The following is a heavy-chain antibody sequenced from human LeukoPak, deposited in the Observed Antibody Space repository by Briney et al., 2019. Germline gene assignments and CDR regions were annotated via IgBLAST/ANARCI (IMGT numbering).Heavy chain of an antibody. V-gene: IGHV3-30*02. CDR2: IRYDGSTK. J-gene: IGHJ6*03. CDR3: AKGPPGSASRYYYYYYMDV. Sequence: PGGSLRLSCAASGLTFSNYGMHWARQAPGKGLEWVAFIRYDGSTKYYADSVKGRFTISRDNSKNTLYLQMSRLSPEDTAVYYCAKGPPGSASRYYYYYYMDVWGKGTAVTISS. D-gene: IGHD3-10*01. CDR1: GLTFSNYG.